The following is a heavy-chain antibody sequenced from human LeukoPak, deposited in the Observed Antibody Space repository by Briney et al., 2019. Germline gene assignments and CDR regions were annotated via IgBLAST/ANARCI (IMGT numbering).Heavy chain of an antibody. CDR3: ARDLDSSGWSHFQH. Sequence: ASVKVSCKAPGGTFSSYAISWVRQAPGQGLEWMGRIIPILGIANYAQKFQGRVTITADKSTSTAYMELSSLRSEDTAVYYCARDLDSSGWSHFQHWGQGTLVTVSS. CDR1: GGTFSSYA. CDR2: IIPILGIA. J-gene: IGHJ1*01. V-gene: IGHV1-69*04. D-gene: IGHD6-19*01.